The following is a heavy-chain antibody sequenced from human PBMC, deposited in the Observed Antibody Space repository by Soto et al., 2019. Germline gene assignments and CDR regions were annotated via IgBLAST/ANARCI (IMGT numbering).Heavy chain of an antibody. D-gene: IGHD3-22*01. CDR2: INHSGST. V-gene: IGHV4-34*01. CDR3: ARGLNYYDSSGSRYYYYYYGMDV. J-gene: IGHJ6*02. CDR1: GGSFSGYY. Sequence: KPSETLSLTCAVYGGSFSGYYWSWIRQPPGKGLEWIGEINHSGSTNHNPSLKSRVTISVDTSKNQFSLKLSSVTAADTAVYYCARGLNYYDSSGSRYYYYYYGMDVWGQGTTVTVSS.